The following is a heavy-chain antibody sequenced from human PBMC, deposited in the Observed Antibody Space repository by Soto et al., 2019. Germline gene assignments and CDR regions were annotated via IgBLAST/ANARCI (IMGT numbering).Heavy chain of an antibody. CDR1: GFTFSSYA. J-gene: IGHJ4*02. Sequence: GGSLRLSCAASGFTFSSYAMGWVRQAPGKGLEWVSAISGSGGSTYYADSVKGRFTISRDNSKNTLYLQMNSLRAEDTAVYYCANRRDGYNYFDYWGQGTLVTVSS. D-gene: IGHD5-12*01. CDR2: ISGSGGST. V-gene: IGHV3-23*01. CDR3: ANRRDGYNYFDY.